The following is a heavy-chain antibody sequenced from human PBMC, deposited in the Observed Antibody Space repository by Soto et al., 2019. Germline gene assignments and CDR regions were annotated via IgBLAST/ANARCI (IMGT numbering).Heavy chain of an antibody. D-gene: IGHD6-13*01. CDR2: IYPGDSDT. V-gene: IGHV5-51*01. CDR1: GYSFTSYW. Sequence: PGESLKISCKGSGYSFTSYWIGWVRQMPGKGLEWMGIIYPGDSDTRYSPSFQGQVTISADKSISTAYLQWSSLKASDTAMYYCARPGYSSSWYFVGASDIWGQGTMVTVSS. CDR3: ARPGYSSSWYFVGASDI. J-gene: IGHJ3*02.